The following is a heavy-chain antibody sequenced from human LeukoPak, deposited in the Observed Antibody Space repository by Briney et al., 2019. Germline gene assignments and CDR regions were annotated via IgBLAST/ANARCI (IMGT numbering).Heavy chain of an antibody. J-gene: IGHJ6*03. Sequence: GGSLRLSCAASGFKFTTHWMSWVRQAPGKGLEWVANIKQDGSDKKYVESVKGRFTISRDNAKNSLYLQMNSLRAEDTAVYYCAKTNGHYYYYMDVWGKGTTVSVSS. V-gene: IGHV3-7*01. D-gene: IGHD2-8*01. CDR3: AKTNGHYYYYMDV. CDR2: IKQDGSDK. CDR1: GFKFTTHW.